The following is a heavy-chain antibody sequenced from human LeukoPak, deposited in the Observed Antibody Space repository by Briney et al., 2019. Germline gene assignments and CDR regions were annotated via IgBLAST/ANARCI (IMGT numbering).Heavy chain of an antibody. CDR3: ARVERVGYYYYYYYMDV. V-gene: IGHV1-18*01. D-gene: IGHD1-1*01. CDR1: GYTFTSYG. Sequence: ASVKVSCKASGYTFTSYGISWVRQAPGQGLEWMGWISAYNGNTNYAQKLQGRVTMTTDTSTSTAYMELRSLRSDDTAVYYCARVERVGYYYYYYYMDVWGKGTTVTVSS. CDR2: ISAYNGNT. J-gene: IGHJ6*03.